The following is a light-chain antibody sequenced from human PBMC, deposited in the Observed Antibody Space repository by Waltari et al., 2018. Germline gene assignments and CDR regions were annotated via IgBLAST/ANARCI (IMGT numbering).Light chain of an antibody. V-gene: IGLV1-40*01. J-gene: IGLJ3*02. CDR1: SSNIGAGYD. Sequence: QSVLTQPPSVSGAPGQRVTISCTGSSSNIGAGYDVHWYQQLPGTAPKPLLYGNTNRPSGVPDRFSGSKSGTSASLAITGLQAEDEADYYCQSYDSSLRGVFSGGTKLTVL. CDR3: QSYDSSLRGV. CDR2: GNT.